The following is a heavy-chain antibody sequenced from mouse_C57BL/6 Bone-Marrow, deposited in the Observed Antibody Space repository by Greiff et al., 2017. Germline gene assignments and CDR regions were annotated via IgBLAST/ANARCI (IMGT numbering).Heavy chain of an antibody. J-gene: IGHJ4*01. Sequence: QVQLQQPGAELVMPGASVKLSCKASGYTFTSYWMHWVKQRPGQGLEWIGEIDPSDSYTNYNQKFKGKSTLTVDKSSSTAYMQLSSLTSEDSAVYYCARSGDYGDYYAIDYWGQGTSVTVSS. CDR2: IDPSDSYT. CDR3: ARSGDYGDYYAIDY. V-gene: IGHV1-69*01. D-gene: IGHD2-4*01. CDR1: GYTFTSYW.